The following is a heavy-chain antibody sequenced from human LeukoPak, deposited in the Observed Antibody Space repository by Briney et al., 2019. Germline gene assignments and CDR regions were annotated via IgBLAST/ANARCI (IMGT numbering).Heavy chain of an antibody. J-gene: IGHJ4*01. CDR3: ARDGVLVGSTVLNY. CDR1: GDPFTNFY. Sequence: GASVKVSCKPSGDPFTNFYIHWLRQAPGQGLEWMGWVNPKSGDTKYAQKFQDRISMTRDTSISTAYMEVDRLTSDDSAVYYCARDGVLVGSTVLNYWGQGTLVTVAS. CDR2: VNPKSGDT. D-gene: IGHD1-26*01. V-gene: IGHV1-2*02.